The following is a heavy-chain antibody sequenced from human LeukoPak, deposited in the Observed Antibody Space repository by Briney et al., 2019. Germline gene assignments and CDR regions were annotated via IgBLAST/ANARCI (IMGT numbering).Heavy chain of an antibody. J-gene: IGHJ4*02. CDR3: ARGVSIVRGIHFDY. D-gene: IGHD3-10*02. Sequence: SQTLSLTCTVSGGSISSGAYYWSWIRQPAGTTLEWIGHIYTGGSIDYNTSLKSRVTISLETSKNQFSLTLTPVTAADTATYYCARGVSIVRGIHFDYWGLGSLVTVSS. CDR2: IYTGGSI. CDR1: GGSISSGAYY. V-gene: IGHV4-61*09.